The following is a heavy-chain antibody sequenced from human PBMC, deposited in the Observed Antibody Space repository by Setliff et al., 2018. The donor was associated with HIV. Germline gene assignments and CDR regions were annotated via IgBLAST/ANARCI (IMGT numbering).Heavy chain of an antibody. CDR1: GGSISSYY. CDR2: IYYSGST. V-gene: IGHV4-59*08. CDR3: ARHAPRNHDLAGVFYPYYMDV. Sequence: SETLSLTCTVSGGSISSYYWSWIRQPPGKGLEWIGYIYYSGSTTYNPSLKSRVTISVDTSKNQFSLKLSSVTAADTAVYCCARHAPRNHDLAGVFYPYYMDVWGKGTTGTVS. J-gene: IGHJ6*03. D-gene: IGHD1-1*01.